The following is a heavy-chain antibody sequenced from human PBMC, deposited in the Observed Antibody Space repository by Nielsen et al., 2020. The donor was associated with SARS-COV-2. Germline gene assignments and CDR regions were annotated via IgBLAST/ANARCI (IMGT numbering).Heavy chain of an antibody. Sequence: GESLKISCAASTFTFSTYAMHWVRQAPGKGLEWVAVISDDRTNKYYTDSVKGRFTISRDNSKNTLYLQMNSLRAEDTAVYYCARGVSCSSTSCYAKDAFDIWGQGTMVTVSS. J-gene: IGHJ3*02. CDR3: ARGVSCSSTSCYAKDAFDI. D-gene: IGHD2-2*01. V-gene: IGHV3-33*05. CDR2: ISDDRTNK. CDR1: TFTFSTYA.